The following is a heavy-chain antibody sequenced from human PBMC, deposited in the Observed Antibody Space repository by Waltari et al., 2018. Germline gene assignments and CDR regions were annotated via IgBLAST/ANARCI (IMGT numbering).Heavy chain of an antibody. Sequence: QVQLVQSGAEVKKPGASVKVSCKASGYTFTSYAMHWVRQAPGQRLEWMGWINAGNGNTNYAQKLQGRVTMTTDTSTSTAYMELRSLRSDDTAVYYCAREGYYYDSSGYPYAFDIWGQGTMVTVSS. CDR2: INAGNGNT. D-gene: IGHD3-22*01. CDR1: GYTFTSYA. V-gene: IGHV1-3*01. J-gene: IGHJ3*02. CDR3: AREGYYYDSSGYPYAFDI.